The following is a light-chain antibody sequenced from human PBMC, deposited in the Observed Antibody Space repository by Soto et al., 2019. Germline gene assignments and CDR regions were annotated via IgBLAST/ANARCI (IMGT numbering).Light chain of an antibody. Sequence: DIQMTQSPSTLSASVGDRVTITCRASQSISSWLAWYQQKPGKAPKLLXYDASSLESGVPSRFSGSGSGTEFTLTISSLQPADFSTYYCQQYNSYSPTWTFGQGTNVHIK. CDR1: QSISSW. V-gene: IGKV1-5*01. CDR2: DAS. CDR3: QQYNSYSPTWT. J-gene: IGKJ1*01.